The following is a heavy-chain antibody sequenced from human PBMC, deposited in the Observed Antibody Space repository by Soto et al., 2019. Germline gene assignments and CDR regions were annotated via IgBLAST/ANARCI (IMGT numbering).Heavy chain of an antibody. J-gene: IGHJ4*02. CDR3: ARRHSSSWYGLDY. CDR1: GYSISSGYY. Sequence: SETLSLTCAVSGYSISSGYYWGWIRQPPGKGLEWIGSIYHSGSTYYNPSLKSRVSISVDASKNQFSLRLSSVTAADTAMYYCARRHSSSWYGLDYWGQGTLVTVSS. V-gene: IGHV4-38-2*01. CDR2: IYHSGST. D-gene: IGHD6-13*01.